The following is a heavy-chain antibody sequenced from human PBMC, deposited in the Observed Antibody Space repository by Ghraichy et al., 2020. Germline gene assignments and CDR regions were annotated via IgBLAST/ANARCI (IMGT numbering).Heavy chain of an antibody. V-gene: IGHV4-34*01. CDR3: ARETPHYAKEGGGMDV. D-gene: IGHD3-16*01. Sequence: SETLSLTCAVYGGSFSGYYWSWIRQPPGKGLEWIGEINHSGSTNYNPSLKSRVTISVDTSKNQFSLKLSSVTAADTAVYYCARETPHYAKEGGGMDVWGQGTTVTVSS. CDR1: GGSFSGYY. J-gene: IGHJ6*02. CDR2: INHSGST.